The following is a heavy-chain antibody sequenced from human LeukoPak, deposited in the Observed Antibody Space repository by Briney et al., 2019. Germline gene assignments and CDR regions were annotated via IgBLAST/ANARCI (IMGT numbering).Heavy chain of an antibody. V-gene: IGHV4-38-2*02. CDR3: ARGRRYNWNSEYSRPFDY. J-gene: IGHJ4*02. D-gene: IGHD1-7*01. CDR2: IYHSGST. Sequence: SETLSLTCTVSGYSISSTYYWGWIRQPPGKGLEWIGSIYHSGSTYYNPSLKSRVTISVDTSKNQFSLKLSSVTAADTAVYYCARGRRYNWNSEYSRPFDYWGQGTLVTVSS. CDR1: GYSISSTYY.